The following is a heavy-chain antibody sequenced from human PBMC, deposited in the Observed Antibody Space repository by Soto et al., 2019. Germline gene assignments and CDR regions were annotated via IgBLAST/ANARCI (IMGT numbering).Heavy chain of an antibody. V-gene: IGHV4-59*01. CDR1: GGSISSYY. CDR3: ARDDRRPPTFDI. CDR2: IYYSGST. J-gene: IGHJ3*02. Sequence: PSETLSLTCTVSGGSISSYYWSWIRQPPGKGLEWIGYIYYSGSTNYNPSLKSRVTISVDTSKNRFSLKLSSVTAADTAVYYCARDDRRPPTFDIWGQGTMVTVS.